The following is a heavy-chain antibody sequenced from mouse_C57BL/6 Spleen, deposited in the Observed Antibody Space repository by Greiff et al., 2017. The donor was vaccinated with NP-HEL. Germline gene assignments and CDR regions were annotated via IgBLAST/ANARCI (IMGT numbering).Heavy chain of an antibody. CDR1: GFTFSDAW. D-gene: IGHD2-3*01. CDR2: IRNKANNHAT. CDR3: TRQGGYYVFSYFDY. J-gene: IGHJ2*01. V-gene: IGHV6-6*01. Sequence: EVKLMESGGGLVQPGGSMKLSCAASGFTFSDAWMDWVRQSPEKGLEWVAEIRNKANNHATYYAESVKGRFTISRDDSKSSVYLQMNSLRAEDTGIYYCTRQGGYYVFSYFDYWGQGTTLTVSS.